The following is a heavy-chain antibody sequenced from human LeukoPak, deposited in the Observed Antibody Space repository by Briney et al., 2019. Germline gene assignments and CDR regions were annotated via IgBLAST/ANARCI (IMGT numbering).Heavy chain of an antibody. Sequence: PSETLSLTCTVSGGSISSYYWSWIRQPPGKGLEWIGYIYYSGSTNYNPSLKSRVTISVDTSKNQFSLKLSSVTAADTAVYYCARGTTTVAFDYWGQGTLVTVSS. CDR2: IYYSGST. V-gene: IGHV4-59*01. CDR1: GGSISSYY. J-gene: IGHJ4*02. D-gene: IGHD4-11*01. CDR3: ARGTTTVAFDY.